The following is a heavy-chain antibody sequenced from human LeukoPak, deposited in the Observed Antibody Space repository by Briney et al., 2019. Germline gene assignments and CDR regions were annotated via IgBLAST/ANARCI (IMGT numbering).Heavy chain of an antibody. CDR3: ARHGIRYDSSGYST. Sequence: SETLSLTCTVSGGSISSSSYYWGWIRQPPGKGLEWIGSIYYSGSTYYNPSLKSRVTISVDTSKNHFSLKLSSVTAADTAVYYCARHGIRYDSSGYSTWGQGTLVTVSS. CDR2: IYYSGST. D-gene: IGHD3-22*01. V-gene: IGHV4-39*01. CDR1: GGSISSSSYY. J-gene: IGHJ5*02.